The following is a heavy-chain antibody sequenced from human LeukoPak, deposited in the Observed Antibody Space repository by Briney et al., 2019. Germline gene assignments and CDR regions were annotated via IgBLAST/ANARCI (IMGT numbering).Heavy chain of an antibody. Sequence: GGSLRLSCAASGFTFSSYGMDWVRQAPGKGLEWVAVISYDGSNKDYADSVKGRFTISRDNAKNSLYLQMNSLRAEDTAVYYCARESIVATIWEDYWGQGTLVTVSS. CDR2: ISYDGSNK. J-gene: IGHJ4*02. V-gene: IGHV3-30*03. D-gene: IGHD5-12*01. CDR3: ARESIVATIWEDY. CDR1: GFTFSSYG.